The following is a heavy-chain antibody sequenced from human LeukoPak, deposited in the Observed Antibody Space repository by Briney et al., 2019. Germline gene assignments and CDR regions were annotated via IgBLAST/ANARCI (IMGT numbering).Heavy chain of an antibody. CDR2: IYSGGNT. CDR1: GFTVSSNS. J-gene: IGHJ4*02. V-gene: IGHV3-53*05. Sequence: GGSLRLSCTVSGFTVSSNSMSWVRQAPGKGLEWVSFIYSGGNTHYSDSVKGRFTISRDNSKNTLYLQMNSLRAEDTAVYYCARDGSYGGYGDYWGQGTLVTVSS. D-gene: IGHD5-12*01. CDR3: ARDGSYGGYGDY.